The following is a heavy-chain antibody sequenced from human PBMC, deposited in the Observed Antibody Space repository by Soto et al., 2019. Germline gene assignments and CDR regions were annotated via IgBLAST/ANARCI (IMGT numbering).Heavy chain of an antibody. V-gene: IGHV4-31*03. CDR3: ARSEATVLDY. D-gene: IGHD4-17*01. Sequence: PSETLSLTCTFSGGSISSGGYYWSWFRQHPGKGLEWIGYIYYSGSTYYNPSLKSRVTISVDTSKNQFSLKLSSVTAADTAVYYCARSEATVLDYWGQGTLVTVSS. CDR1: GGSISSGGYY. J-gene: IGHJ4*02. CDR2: IYYSGST.